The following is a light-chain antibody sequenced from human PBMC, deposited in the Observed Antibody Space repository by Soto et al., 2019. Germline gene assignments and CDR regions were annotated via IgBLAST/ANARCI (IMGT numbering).Light chain of an antibody. J-gene: IGLJ1*01. Sequence: QSALTQPASVSGSPGQSITISCTGTSSDVGGYNYVSWYQHHPGKAPKLMIFDVSNRPSGVSNRFSGSKSGNTASLTISGLQPEDEADYYCSSYTTSNTRQVDFVTGTKLTVL. CDR3: SSYTTSNTRQVD. V-gene: IGLV2-14*03. CDR1: SSDVGGYNY. CDR2: DVS.